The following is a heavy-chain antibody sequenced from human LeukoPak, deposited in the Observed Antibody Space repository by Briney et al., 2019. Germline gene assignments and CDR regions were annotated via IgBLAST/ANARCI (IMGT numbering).Heavy chain of an antibody. CDR1: GFTVSSNY. D-gene: IGHD6-6*01. Sequence: GGSLRLSCAASGFTVSSNYMSWVRQAPGKGLEWVSVIYSDDTTYYADSVKGRFTISRDNSKDTLHLQMNSLRAEDMAVYYCALSRYSSSSVWDFWGQGTLVTVSS. CDR2: IYSDDTT. J-gene: IGHJ4*02. V-gene: IGHV3-66*01. CDR3: ALSRYSSSSVWDF.